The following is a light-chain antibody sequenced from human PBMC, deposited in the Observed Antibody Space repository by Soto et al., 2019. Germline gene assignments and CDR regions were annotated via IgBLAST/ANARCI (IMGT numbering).Light chain of an antibody. CDR2: DAS. J-gene: IGKJ5*01. CDR3: QQFKNYPIT. V-gene: IGKV1D-13*01. CDR1: QAISSA. Sequence: ANQLTQSPSSLSASVGDRVTITCRASQAISSALAWYQQKPGKPPKLLIYDASTLQSGVPSRFSGTASGTDFTLTINSLQPEDFAVYFCQQFKNYPITFGQGTRLEIK.